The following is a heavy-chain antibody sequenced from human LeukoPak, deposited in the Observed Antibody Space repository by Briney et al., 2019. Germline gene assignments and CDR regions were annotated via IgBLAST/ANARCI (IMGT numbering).Heavy chain of an antibody. Sequence: ASVKVSCKASEYTFTDYYVHWVRQAPGQGLEWMGWINPNTGGTNYAQKFQGRVTMTRDTSIITGYMDLSGLRSDDTAVYYCARAKANWGSGDYWGQGTLVTVSA. V-gene: IGHV1-2*02. CDR1: EYTFTDYY. CDR2: INPNTGGT. CDR3: ARAKANWGSGDY. D-gene: IGHD7-27*01. J-gene: IGHJ4*02.